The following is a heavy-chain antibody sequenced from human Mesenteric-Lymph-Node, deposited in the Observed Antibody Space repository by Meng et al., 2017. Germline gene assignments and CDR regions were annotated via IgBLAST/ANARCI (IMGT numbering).Heavy chain of an antibody. J-gene: IGHJ2*01. CDR3: ARGVNYYDSSGPHWYFDL. V-gene: IGHV1-8*01. CDR1: GDTFSAHD. CDR2: MNPRSRRT. D-gene: IGHD3-22*01. Sequence: ASVKVSCKASGDTFSAHDLNWVRQAPGQGLEWVGWMNPRSRRTGYAQNFEGRVTMTFDTSTTTAYMELSNLSSEDTAVYYCARGVNYYDSSGPHWYFDLWGHGTLVTVSS.